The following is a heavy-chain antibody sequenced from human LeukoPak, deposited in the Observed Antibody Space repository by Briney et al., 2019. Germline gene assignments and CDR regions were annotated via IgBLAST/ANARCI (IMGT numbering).Heavy chain of an antibody. CDR1: GFTFSSYA. D-gene: IGHD6-19*01. Sequence: GGSLRLSCAASGFTFSSYAMSWVRQAPGKGLEWVANIKQDGSEKYYVDSVKGRFTISRDNAKNSLYLQMNSLRAEDTAVYYCARKRQWKAFDIWGQGTMVTVSS. J-gene: IGHJ3*02. V-gene: IGHV3-7*01. CDR2: IKQDGSEK. CDR3: ARKRQWKAFDI.